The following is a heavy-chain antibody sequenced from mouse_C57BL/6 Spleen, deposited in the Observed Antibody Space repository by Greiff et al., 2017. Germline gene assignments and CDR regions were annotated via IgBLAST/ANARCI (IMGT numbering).Heavy chain of an antibody. CDR1: GYTFTSYW. CDR3: ARTTVVASYYFDY. J-gene: IGHJ2*01. Sequence: VQLQQPGAELVMPGASVKLSCKASGYTFTSYWMHWVKQRPGQGLEWIGEIDPSDSYTNYNQKFKGKSTLTVDNSSSTAYMQLSSLTSEDSAVYYCARTTVVASYYFDYWGQGTTLTVSS. CDR2: IDPSDSYT. D-gene: IGHD1-1*01. V-gene: IGHV1-69*01.